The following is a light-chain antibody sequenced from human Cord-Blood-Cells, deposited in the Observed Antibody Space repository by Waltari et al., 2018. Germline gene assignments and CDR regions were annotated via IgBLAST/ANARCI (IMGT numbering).Light chain of an antibody. CDR1: ALPKQY. Sequence: SYELTQPPSVSVSPGQTARITCSGDALPKQYAYWYQQKPGQAPVLMIYKDSERPSGIPERFSGSSSGTTVTLTISGVQAEDEADYYCQSADSSGTYWVFGGGTKLTVL. V-gene: IGLV3-25*03. CDR3: QSADSSGTYWV. CDR2: KDS. J-gene: IGLJ3*02.